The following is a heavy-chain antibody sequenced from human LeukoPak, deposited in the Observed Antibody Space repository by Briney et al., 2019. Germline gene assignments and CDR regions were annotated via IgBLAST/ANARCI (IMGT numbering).Heavy chain of an antibody. CDR1: GYSFTSYW. Sequence: KISCKGSGYSFTSYWSGWGRQTPGKCLEWMGIIYPGDSDTRYSPSFQGQVTISADKSISTAYLQWSSLKASDTAMYYCARRPDYGDYEGFFDYWGQGTLVTVSS. CDR3: ARRPDYGDYEGFFDY. J-gene: IGHJ4*02. CDR2: IYPGDSDT. D-gene: IGHD4-17*01. V-gene: IGHV5-51*01.